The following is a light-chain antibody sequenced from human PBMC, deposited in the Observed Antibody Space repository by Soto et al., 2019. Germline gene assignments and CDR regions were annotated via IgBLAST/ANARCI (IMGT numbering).Light chain of an antibody. Sequence: EIVLTQSPATLSLSPRERTTITCRASQSVSSYFAWYQQKPGQAPRLLIYDASNRATGIPAWFSGSGSGTDFTLTISSLEPEDFEVYYCQHRSNWPPALTFGGGTKVDIK. CDR2: DAS. CDR3: QHRSNWPPALT. CDR1: QSVSSY. J-gene: IGKJ4*01. V-gene: IGKV3-11*01.